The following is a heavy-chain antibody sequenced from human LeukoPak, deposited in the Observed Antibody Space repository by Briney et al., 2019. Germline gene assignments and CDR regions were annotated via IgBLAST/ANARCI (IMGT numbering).Heavy chain of an antibody. J-gene: IGHJ5*02. CDR1: GFIFSDYG. CDR2: IGGRGGST. CDR3: TTGRVVVTATRT. D-gene: IGHD2-21*02. V-gene: IGHV3-23*01. Sequence: PGGSLGLSCAASGFIFSDYGMSWVRQAPGKGLEWVSSIGGRGGSTYYADSVKGRFTISRDNSKNTLYLQMNSLKTEDTAVYYCTTGRVVVTATRTWGQGTLVTVSS.